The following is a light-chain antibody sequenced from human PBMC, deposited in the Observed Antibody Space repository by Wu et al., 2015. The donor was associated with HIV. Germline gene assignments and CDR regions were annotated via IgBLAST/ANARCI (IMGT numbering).Light chain of an antibody. V-gene: IGKV1D-8*03. CDR3: QKYNTAPWT. CDR1: QGISSS. CDR2: TAS. Sequence: VIWMTQSPSLVSASIGSRVTISCRMSQGISSSLAWYQQKPGKVPDLLIYTASALQRGVPPRFSGSGSGTDFTLTISSLQPEDVATYYCQKYNTAPWTFGQGTKVEMK. J-gene: IGKJ1*01.